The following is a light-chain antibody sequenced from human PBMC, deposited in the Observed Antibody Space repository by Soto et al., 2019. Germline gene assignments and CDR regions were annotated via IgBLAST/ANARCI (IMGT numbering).Light chain of an antibody. J-gene: IGKJ3*01. CDR3: QQADSFPFT. Sequence: DIQMTQSPSSVSASVGDRVNITCRASQDISGWLAWYQQKPGEAPKLLIYAASSLQSGVPSRFSGSGSGADFTLTITSLQPEDSAVYYCQQADSFPFTFGPGTKVIIK. CDR1: QDISGW. V-gene: IGKV1-12*01. CDR2: AAS.